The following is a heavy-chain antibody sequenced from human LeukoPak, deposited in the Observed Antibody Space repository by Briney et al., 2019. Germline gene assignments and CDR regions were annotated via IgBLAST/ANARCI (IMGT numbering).Heavy chain of an antibody. D-gene: IGHD2-2*02. CDR2: IYYSGST. V-gene: IGHV4-59*01. Sequence: PSETLSLTCTVSGGSISSYYWSWIRQPPGKGLEWIGNIYYSGSTNYNPSLKSRVTISVDTSKNQFSLKLSSVTAADTAVYYCARGFSGVPAAIGYWGQGTLVTVSS. CDR3: ARGFSGVPAAIGY. J-gene: IGHJ4*02. CDR1: GGSISSYY.